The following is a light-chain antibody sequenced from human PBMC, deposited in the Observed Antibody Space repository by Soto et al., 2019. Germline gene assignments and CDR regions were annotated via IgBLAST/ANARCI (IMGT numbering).Light chain of an antibody. CDR3: LQTYTVPRT. CDR2: DAS. V-gene: IGKV1-39*01. Sequence: DIQMTQSPSSLSASVGDRVTITCRASQSISTSLCWFQHKPGRAPKLLISDASTLQSGVPSRFSGSGFGTDFTLTISSLQPEDFAAYYCLQTYTVPRTFGQGTNLDIK. CDR1: QSISTS. J-gene: IGKJ2*01.